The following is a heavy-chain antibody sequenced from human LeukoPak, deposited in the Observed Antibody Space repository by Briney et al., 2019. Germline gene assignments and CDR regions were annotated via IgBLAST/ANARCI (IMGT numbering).Heavy chain of an antibody. D-gene: IGHD6-19*01. Sequence: GRSLRLSCAASGFTFNSYSMHWVRQAPGKGLEWVSAISGSGGSTYYADSVKGRFTISRDNSKNTLYLQMNSLRAEDTAVYYCAKDRASGWPNAFDIWGQGTMVTVSS. J-gene: IGHJ3*02. CDR1: GFTFNSYS. V-gene: IGHV3-23*01. CDR2: ISGSGGST. CDR3: AKDRASGWPNAFDI.